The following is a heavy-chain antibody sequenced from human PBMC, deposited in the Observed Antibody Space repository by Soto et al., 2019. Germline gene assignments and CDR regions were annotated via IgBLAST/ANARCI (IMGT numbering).Heavy chain of an antibody. V-gene: IGHV1-69*01. J-gene: IGHJ6*02. CDR2: IIPIFGTA. CDR1: GGTFSSYA. D-gene: IGHD5-12*01. Sequence: QVQLVQSGAEVKKPGSSVKVSCKASGGTFSSYAISWVRQAPGQGLEWMGGIIPIFGTANYAQKFQGRVTITADESTSTAYMELSSLRSEDTAVYYCARAPYCGYGLYYYYGMDVWGQGTTVTVSS. CDR3: ARAPYCGYGLYYYYGMDV.